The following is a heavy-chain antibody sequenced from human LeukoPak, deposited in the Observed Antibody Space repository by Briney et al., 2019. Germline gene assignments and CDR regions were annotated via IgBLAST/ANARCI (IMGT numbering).Heavy chain of an antibody. CDR1: GFTLSSYT. Sequence: GGSLRLSCAASGFTLSSYTMNWVRQAPGKGLEWVSSISSSSTYLDYADSLKGRFTISRDNAKNSLYLQMNSLRAEDTAVYYCVIERAGAFENWGQGTLVTVSS. J-gene: IGHJ4*02. CDR3: VIERAGAFEN. D-gene: IGHD6-19*01. CDR2: ISSSSTYL. V-gene: IGHV3-21*01.